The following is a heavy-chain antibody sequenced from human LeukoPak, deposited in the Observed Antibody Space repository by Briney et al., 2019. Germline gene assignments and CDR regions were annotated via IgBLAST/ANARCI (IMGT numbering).Heavy chain of an antibody. V-gene: IGHV1-69*01. J-gene: IGHJ4*02. CDR1: GGTFSSYA. CDR2: IIPIFGTA. D-gene: IGHD4-17*01. Sequence: SVKVSCKASGGTFSSYAISWVRQAPGQGLEWMGGIIPIFGTANYAQKFQGRVTITADESTSTAYMELSSLRSEDTAVYYCAKDRAYGDYEFDYWGQGTLVTVSS. CDR3: AKDRAYGDYEFDY.